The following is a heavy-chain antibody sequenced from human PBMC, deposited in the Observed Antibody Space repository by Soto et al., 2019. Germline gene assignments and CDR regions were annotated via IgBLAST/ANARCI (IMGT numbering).Heavy chain of an antibody. J-gene: IGHJ6*02. V-gene: IGHV3-30*18. CDR1: GFTFNTYG. CDR2: ISYDGSNK. CDR3: AKGQHCSSTSCYFYYYGMDV. Sequence: QVQLVESGGGVVQPGRSLRLSCAASGFTFNTYGMHWVRQSPGKGLEWVAVISYDGSNKYYADSVKGRLTISRDNSKNTLYLQMYSLRAEDTAVYYCAKGQHCSSTSCYFYYYGMDVWGQGTTVAFSS. D-gene: IGHD2-2*01.